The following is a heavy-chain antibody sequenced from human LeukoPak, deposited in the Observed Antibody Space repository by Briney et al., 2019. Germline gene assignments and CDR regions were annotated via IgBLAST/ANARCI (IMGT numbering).Heavy chain of an antibody. Sequence: ASVKVSCKASGYTFTGYYMHWVRQAPGQGLEWMGWINPNSGGTNYAQKFQGRFTMTRDTSISTAYMELSRLRSDDTAVYYCARDPYRYCSGGSCYTWFDPWGQGTLVTVSS. CDR3: ARDPYRYCSGGSCYTWFDP. V-gene: IGHV1-2*02. CDR2: INPNSGGT. D-gene: IGHD2-15*01. CDR1: GYTFTGYY. J-gene: IGHJ5*02.